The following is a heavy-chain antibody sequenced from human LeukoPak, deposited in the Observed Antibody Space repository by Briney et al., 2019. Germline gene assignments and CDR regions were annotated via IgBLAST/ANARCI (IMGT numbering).Heavy chain of an antibody. V-gene: IGHV3-21*01. J-gene: IGHJ3*02. CDR1: GFTFSRYI. Sequence: GGSLRLSCAASGFTFSRYIMNWVRQAPGKGLEWVSSISSSGNIIYYADSVRGRFTISRDNAKNSLYLQMNSLRAEDTAVYYCALIADYGDYVYAFDIRGQGTMVTVSS. CDR3: ALIADYGDYVYAFDI. CDR2: ISSSGNII. D-gene: IGHD4-17*01.